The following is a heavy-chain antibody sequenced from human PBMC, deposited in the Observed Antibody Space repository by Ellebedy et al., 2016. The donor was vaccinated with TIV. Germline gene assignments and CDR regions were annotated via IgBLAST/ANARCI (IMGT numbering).Heavy chain of an antibody. D-gene: IGHD3-22*01. V-gene: IGHV4-59*12. CDR3: ARVGRYYYDSSGYDY. Sequence: SETLSLTXTVSGGSISSYYWSWIRQPPGKGLEWIGYIYYSGSTNYNPSLKSRVTISVDTSKNQFSLKLSSVTAADTAVYYCARVGRYYYDSSGYDYWGQGTLVTVSS. J-gene: IGHJ4*02. CDR1: GGSISSYY. CDR2: IYYSGST.